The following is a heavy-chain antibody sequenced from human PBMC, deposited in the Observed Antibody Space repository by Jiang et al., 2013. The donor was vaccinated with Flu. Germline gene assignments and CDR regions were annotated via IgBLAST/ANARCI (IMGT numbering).Heavy chain of an antibody. CDR2: ISYDGSNK. J-gene: IGHJ4*02. V-gene: IGHV3-30*18. Sequence: VQLLESGGGVVQPGRSLRLSCAASGFTFSSYGMHWVRQAPGKGLEWVAVISYDGSNKYYADSVKGRFTISRDNSKNTLYLQMNSLRAEDTAVYYCAKEGRSNYWGQGTLVTVSS. CDR1: GFTFSSYG. CDR3: AKEGRSNY. D-gene: IGHD1-26*01.